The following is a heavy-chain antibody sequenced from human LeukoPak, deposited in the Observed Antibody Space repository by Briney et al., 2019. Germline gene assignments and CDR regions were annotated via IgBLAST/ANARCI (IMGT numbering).Heavy chain of an antibody. D-gene: IGHD3-10*01. J-gene: IGHJ4*02. CDR2: FDPEDGET. Sequence: ASVKVSCKVSGYTLTELSMHWVRQAPGKGLEGMGGFDPEDGETIYAQKFQGRVTMTEDTSTDTAYMELSSLRSEDTAVYYCATAGYYGSGSYYKRGYYFDYWGQGTLVTVSS. CDR3: ATAGYYGSGSYYKRGYYFDY. CDR1: GYTLTELS. V-gene: IGHV1-24*01.